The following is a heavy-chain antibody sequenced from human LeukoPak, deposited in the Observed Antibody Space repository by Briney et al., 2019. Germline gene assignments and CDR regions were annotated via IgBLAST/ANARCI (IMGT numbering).Heavy chain of an antibody. CDR1: GYTFTSYA. V-gene: IGHV1-3*01. D-gene: IGHD6-19*01. CDR3: AREAGYSSTFDY. CDR2: INAGNGNT. J-gene: IGHJ4*02. Sequence: ASVKVSCKASGYTFTSYAMHWVRQAPGQRLEWKGWINAGNGNTKYSQKFQGRVTITRDTSASTAYMELSSLRSEDTAVYYCAREAGYSSTFDYWGQGTLVTVSS.